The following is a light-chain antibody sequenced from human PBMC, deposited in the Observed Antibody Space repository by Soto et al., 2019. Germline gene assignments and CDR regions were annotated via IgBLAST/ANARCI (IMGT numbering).Light chain of an antibody. J-gene: IGKJ2*01. CDR3: QQSYSTPHT. Sequence: DIQMTQSPSSLSASVGDRVTITCRASQSINSYLNWYQHKPGKAPKVLIYAASSLQSGVPSRFSGSGSGTDFTLTISSLQPEDFATYYCQQSYSTPHTFGQGTKVDIK. V-gene: IGKV1-39*01. CDR1: QSINSY. CDR2: AAS.